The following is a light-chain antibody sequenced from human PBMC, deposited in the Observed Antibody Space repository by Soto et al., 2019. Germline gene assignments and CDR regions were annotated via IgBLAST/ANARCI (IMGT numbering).Light chain of an antibody. V-gene: IGLV3-21*04. Sequence: SYELTQPPSESVAPGKMARITCGGDNIERKSVHWYQQKPGQAPVLVIYYDNDRPSGIPERFSGSNSGNTATLTISRVEAGDEADYYCQVWDTTSDHVVFGGGTKLTVL. CDR2: YDN. CDR1: NIERKS. J-gene: IGLJ2*01. CDR3: QVWDTTSDHVV.